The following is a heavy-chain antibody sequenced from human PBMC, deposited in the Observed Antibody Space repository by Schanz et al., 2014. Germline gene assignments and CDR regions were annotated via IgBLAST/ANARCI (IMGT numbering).Heavy chain of an antibody. CDR2: DCISATD. Sequence: QVQLQESGPGLVKPSETLSLTCSVSGDSITGVSRYWGWIRQPPGKGLEWIASDCISATDYVNEFLQGGFPFPRDGSKNRLSRKVPSVTAADTAVYYCARLPGLYCSGGACYRGYWGQGTLVTVSS. J-gene: IGHJ4*02. D-gene: IGHD2-15*01. V-gene: IGHV4-39*01. CDR1: GDSITGVSRY. CDR3: ARLPGLYCSGGACYRGY.